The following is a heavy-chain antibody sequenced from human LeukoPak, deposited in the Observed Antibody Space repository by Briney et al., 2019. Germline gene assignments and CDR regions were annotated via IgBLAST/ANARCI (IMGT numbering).Heavy chain of an antibody. Sequence: ASVKVSCKASGYTFSGFYIYWVRQAPGQGLEWMGWINPNSGGTNYAQKFEGRVTMTRDTSISTAYMELSRLRSDDTAVYYCARLSWLRHAFDIWGQGTMVTVSS. CDR1: GYTFSGFY. J-gene: IGHJ3*02. V-gene: IGHV1-2*02. D-gene: IGHD5-12*01. CDR3: ARLSWLRHAFDI. CDR2: INPNSGGT.